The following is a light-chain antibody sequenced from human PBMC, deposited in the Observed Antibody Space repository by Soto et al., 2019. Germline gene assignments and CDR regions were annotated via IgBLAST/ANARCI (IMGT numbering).Light chain of an antibody. V-gene: IGKV1-9*01. J-gene: IGKJ2*01. CDR1: QGISSY. CDR3: QQLNSYPPT. CDR2: AAS. Sequence: DIQLTQSPSFLSASVGDRVTITCRASQGISSYLVWYRQKPGKAPKLLSYAASTLQSGVPSRFSGSGSGTEFTLTISSLQPEDFATYYCQQLNSYPPTFGQGTKLEIK.